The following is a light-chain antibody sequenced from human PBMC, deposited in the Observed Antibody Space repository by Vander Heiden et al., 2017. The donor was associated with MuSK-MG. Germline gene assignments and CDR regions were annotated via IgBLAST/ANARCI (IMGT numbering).Light chain of an antibody. CDR2: EVS. Sequence: QSALTHPASVSGSPGQSITISCTGTSSDVGSYNLVSWYQQHPGKAPKVLIYEVSKRPSGASNRFSGSRSDNTASLTISGLQAEDEDDYYCCSYAGSNSFVFGTGTTVTVL. V-gene: IGLV2-23*02. CDR1: SSDVGSYNL. CDR3: CSYAGSNSFV. J-gene: IGLJ1*01.